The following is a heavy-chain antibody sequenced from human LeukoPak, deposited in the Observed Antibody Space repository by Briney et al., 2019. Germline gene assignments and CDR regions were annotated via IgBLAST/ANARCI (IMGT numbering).Heavy chain of an antibody. CDR3: ARAVPHYGSGSYLRIYYMDV. J-gene: IGHJ6*03. D-gene: IGHD3-10*01. Sequence: SETLSLTCTVSGGSISSSSYYWGWLRQPPGKGLEWIGYIYYSGSTNYNPSLKGRVTISVDTSKNQFSLKLSSVTAADTAVYYCARAVPHYGSGSYLRIYYMDVWGKGTTVTVSS. CDR2: IYYSGST. V-gene: IGHV4-61*05. CDR1: GGSISSSSYY.